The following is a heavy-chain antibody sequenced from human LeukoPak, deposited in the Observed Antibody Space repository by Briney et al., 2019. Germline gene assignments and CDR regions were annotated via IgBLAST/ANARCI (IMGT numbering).Heavy chain of an antibody. Sequence: GSLRLSCAVSGFTFISYWMHWVRQAPGKGLVWVSRIDRDGSRINYADSVKGRFSISRDNGKNTLFLQMNSLRAEDAAVYHCVRGNDYGGPHYWGQGTLVTVSS. CDR1: GFTFISYW. CDR2: IDRDGSRI. CDR3: VRGNDYGGPHY. V-gene: IGHV3-74*01. D-gene: IGHD4-23*01. J-gene: IGHJ4*02.